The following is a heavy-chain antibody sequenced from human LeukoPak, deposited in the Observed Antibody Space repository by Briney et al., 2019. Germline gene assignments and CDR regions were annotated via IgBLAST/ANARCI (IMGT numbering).Heavy chain of an antibody. CDR2: ISYDGSNR. Sequence: PGGSLRLSCAASGFTFSSYWMNWVRQAPGKGLEWVAVISYDGSNRYYADSVKGRFTISRDNSKNTLYLQMNSLRAEDTAVYYCARESVVAATPFDYWGQGTLVTVSS. CDR3: ARESVVAATPFDY. J-gene: IGHJ4*02. CDR1: GFTFSSYW. V-gene: IGHV3-30*03. D-gene: IGHD2-15*01.